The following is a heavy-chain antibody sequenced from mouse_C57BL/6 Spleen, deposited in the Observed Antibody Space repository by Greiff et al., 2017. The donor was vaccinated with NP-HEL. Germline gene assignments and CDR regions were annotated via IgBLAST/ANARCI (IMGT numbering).Heavy chain of an antibody. Sequence: VKLVESGGGLVKPGGSLKLSCAASGFTFSDYGMHWVRQAPEKGLEWVAYISSGSSTIYYADTVKGRFTISRDNAKNTLFLQMTSLRSEDTAMYYCARQDYYGSSWDYWGQGTTLTVSS. V-gene: IGHV5-17*01. D-gene: IGHD1-1*01. CDR1: GFTFSDYG. CDR3: ARQDYYGSSWDY. J-gene: IGHJ2*01. CDR2: ISSGSSTI.